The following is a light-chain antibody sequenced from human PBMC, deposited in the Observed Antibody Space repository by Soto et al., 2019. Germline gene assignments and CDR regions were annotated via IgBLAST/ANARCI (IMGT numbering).Light chain of an antibody. Sequence: QSALTQPASVSGSPGQSITISCTGTSSDVGGYNYVSWYQQHPGKAPKLMIYDVSNRPSGVSNRFSGSKSGNTASLTISGLHAEDDADYYCSSYTCSSTLVVFGGGTQLTVL. CDR2: DVS. V-gene: IGLV2-14*01. CDR1: SSDVGGYNY. J-gene: IGLJ2*01. CDR3: SSYTCSSTLVV.